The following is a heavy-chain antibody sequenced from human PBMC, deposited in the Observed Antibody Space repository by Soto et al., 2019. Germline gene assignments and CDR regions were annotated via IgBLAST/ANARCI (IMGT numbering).Heavy chain of an antibody. Sequence: SVKLSCKASGYTFTSHAMHWLRQAPGQRLEWMGWINVGNGNTQYPQRFQGRVTVTRDTSASTVYMELSSLRSEDTAVYDCARVAFGVVTVFDYWGQGTLVTVSS. CDR2: INVGNGNT. V-gene: IGHV1-3*01. CDR1: GYTFTSHA. J-gene: IGHJ4*02. CDR3: ARVAFGVVTVFDY. D-gene: IGHD3-3*01.